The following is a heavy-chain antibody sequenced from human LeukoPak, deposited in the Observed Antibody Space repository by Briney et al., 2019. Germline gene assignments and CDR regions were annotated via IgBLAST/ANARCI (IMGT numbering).Heavy chain of an antibody. Sequence: PGGSLRLSCEASGFTFSSYSMNWVRQAPGKGLEWVAIIYSGGSTDHADSVKGRFTISRDNSKNTLYLQMNSLRAEDTAVYYCAKDYSGWYGGGYFDYWGQGTLVTVSS. V-gene: IGHV3-NL1*01. CDR2: IYSGGST. D-gene: IGHD6-19*01. CDR3: AKDYSGWYGGGYFDY. CDR1: GFTFSSYS. J-gene: IGHJ4*02.